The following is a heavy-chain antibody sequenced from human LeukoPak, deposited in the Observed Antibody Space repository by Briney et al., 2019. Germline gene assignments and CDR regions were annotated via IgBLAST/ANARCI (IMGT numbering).Heavy chain of an antibody. CDR3: ARANVAVAAKY. CDR2: ITAYNGNT. D-gene: IGHD6-19*01. V-gene: IGHV1-18*04. J-gene: IGHJ4*02. Sequence: ASVKVSCKASGYTFTSYGISWVRQAPGQGLEWMGWITAYNGNTNYAQKLQGRVTMTTDTSTTTAYMELGSLRSDDTAVYYCARANVAVAAKYWGQGTLVTVSS. CDR1: GYTFTSYG.